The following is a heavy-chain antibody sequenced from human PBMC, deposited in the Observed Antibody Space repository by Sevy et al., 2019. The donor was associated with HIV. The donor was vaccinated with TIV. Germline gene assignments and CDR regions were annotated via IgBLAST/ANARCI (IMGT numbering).Heavy chain of an antibody. CDR1: GFTFSSHY. V-gene: IGHV3-7*01. CDR2: IKQDGSDK. D-gene: IGHD3-22*01. CDR3: AREALYYYDSERHYDDAFDM. J-gene: IGHJ3*02. Sequence: GGSLRLSCAASGFTFSSHYMSWVRQAPGKGLEWVANIKQDGSDKVYVESVKGRFTISRDNAKNSLYLQMSSLRAEDTAMYFCAREALYYYDSERHYDDAFDMWGPGTMVTVSS.